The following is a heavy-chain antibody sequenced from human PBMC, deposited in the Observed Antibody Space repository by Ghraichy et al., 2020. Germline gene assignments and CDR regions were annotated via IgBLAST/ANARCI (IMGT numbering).Heavy chain of an antibody. V-gene: IGHV4-34*01. Sequence: SETLSLTCAVYGGSFSGYYWSWIRQPPGKGLEWIGEINHSGSTNYNPSLKSRVTISVDTSKNQFSLKLSSVTAADTAVYYCAIGRGYSSSWYRSGNWFDPWGQGTLVTVSS. J-gene: IGHJ5*02. D-gene: IGHD6-13*01. CDR1: GGSFSGYY. CDR2: INHSGST. CDR3: AIGRGYSSSWYRSGNWFDP.